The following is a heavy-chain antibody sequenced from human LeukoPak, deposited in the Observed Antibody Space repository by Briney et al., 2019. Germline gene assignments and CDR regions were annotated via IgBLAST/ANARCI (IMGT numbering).Heavy chain of an antibody. Sequence: SETLSLTCTVSGGSISSYCWNWIRQPAGKGLEWIGRIYSSGSTNYNPSLKSRVTMSVDTSKNQFSLKVRSVTAADTAVYYCAGYNYGHFDYWGQGTLVTVSS. D-gene: IGHD5-18*01. CDR2: IYSSGST. J-gene: IGHJ4*02. CDR3: AGYNYGHFDY. CDR1: GGSISSYC. V-gene: IGHV4-4*07.